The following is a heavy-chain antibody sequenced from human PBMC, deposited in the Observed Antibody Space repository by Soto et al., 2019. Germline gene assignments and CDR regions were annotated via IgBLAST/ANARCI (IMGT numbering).Heavy chain of an antibody. CDR1: GFTISSNY. CDR2: INSGDST. J-gene: IGHJ4*02. V-gene: IGHV3-53*01. D-gene: IGHD3-10*01. Sequence: GGSLRLSCAASGFTISSNYMTWVRQAPGKGLEWVSLINSGDSTFYADSVKGRFTISRDNSKNTLYLQMNSLRAADTAVYYCARVSLNYGCDYWGQGTLVTVSS. CDR3: ARVSLNYGCDY.